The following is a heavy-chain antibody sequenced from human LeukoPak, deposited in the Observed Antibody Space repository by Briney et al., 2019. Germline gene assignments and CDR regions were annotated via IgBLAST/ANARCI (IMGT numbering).Heavy chain of an antibody. V-gene: IGHV3-30*02. CDR2: IRYDGRNK. D-gene: IGHD4-17*01. CDR1: GFTFSTYG. Sequence: PGGSLRLSCAASGFTFSTYGMHWVRQAPGKGLEWVAFIRYDGRNKYYADSVKGRFTISRDNSKNTLCLQMNSLRAEDTAVYYCARVYYGENAFDIWGQGTMVTVSS. J-gene: IGHJ3*02. CDR3: ARVYYGENAFDI.